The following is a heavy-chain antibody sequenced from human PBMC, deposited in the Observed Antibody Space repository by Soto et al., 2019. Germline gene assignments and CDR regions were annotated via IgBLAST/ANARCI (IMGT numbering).Heavy chain of an antibody. CDR1: GFTFSSYG. Sequence: GGSLRLSSAASGFTFSSYGMHWVRQAPGKGLEWVAVISYDGSNKYYADSVKGRFTISRDNSKNTLYLQMNSLRAEDTAVYYCARGPIVTPEQRIIYSYCFDCWGQGTLVTVSS. D-gene: IGHD6-25*01. CDR2: ISYDGSNK. J-gene: IGHJ4*02. V-gene: IGHV3-30*03. CDR3: ARGPIVTPEQRIIYSYCFDC.